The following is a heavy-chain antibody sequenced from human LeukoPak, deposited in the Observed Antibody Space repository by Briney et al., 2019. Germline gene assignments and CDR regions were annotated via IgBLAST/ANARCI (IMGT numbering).Heavy chain of an antibody. D-gene: IGHD5-12*01. V-gene: IGHV3-53*01. Sequence: PGGSLRLSCTVSGLTFDTYGMSWVRQAPGKGLEWVSVIYSGGSTYYADSVKGRFTISRDNSKNTLYLQMNSLRAEDTAVYYCARGRLVATMTLYYFDYWGQGTLVTVSS. CDR3: ARGRLVATMTLYYFDY. J-gene: IGHJ4*02. CDR2: IYSGGST. CDR1: GLTFDTYG.